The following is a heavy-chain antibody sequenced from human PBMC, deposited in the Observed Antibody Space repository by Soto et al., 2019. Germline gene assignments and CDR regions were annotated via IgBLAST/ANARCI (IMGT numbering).Heavy chain of an antibody. V-gene: IGHV4-30-4*01. CDR1: DGSISSGDYY. D-gene: IGHD2-15*01. J-gene: IGHJ4*02. Sequence: SHTRTVADGSISSGDYYWRRISQPPGKGLEWIGYIYYSGSTYYNPSLKSRVTISVDTSKNQFSLKLSSVTAADTAVYYCARARGARYFDYWGQGTLVTVSS. CDR2: IYYSGST. CDR3: ARARGARYFDY.